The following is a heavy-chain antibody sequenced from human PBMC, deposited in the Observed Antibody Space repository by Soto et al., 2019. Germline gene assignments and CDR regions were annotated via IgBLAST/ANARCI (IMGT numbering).Heavy chain of an antibody. D-gene: IGHD3-22*01. J-gene: IGHJ5*02. CDR2: IWYDGSNK. Sequence: PGGSLRLSCAASGFTFSRYGMHWVRQAPGKGLEWVALIWYDGSNKYYADAVKGRFTISRDNSKNTLYLQLNSLRAEDTAVYYCAREGRYYHDSSAYPPTWFDPWGQGTLVTVSS. CDR1: GFTFSRYG. V-gene: IGHV3-33*01. CDR3: AREGRYYHDSSAYPPTWFDP.